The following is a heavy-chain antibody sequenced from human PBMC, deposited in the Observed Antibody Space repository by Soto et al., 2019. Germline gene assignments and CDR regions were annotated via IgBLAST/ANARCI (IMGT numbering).Heavy chain of an antibody. CDR1: GFTFTTSA. J-gene: IGHJ4*02. CDR2: IVVGSGNT. Sequence: QMQLVQSGPEVKKPGTSVKVSCKASGFTFTTSAVQWVRQARGQRLEWMGWIVVGSGNTNYAQEFQERVTFTRDMSTSTVFMELSSLRSDDTAVYYCAADVVVTAQNAAYDSWGQGTLVTVSS. D-gene: IGHD2-21*02. CDR3: AADVVVTAQNAAYDS. V-gene: IGHV1-58*01.